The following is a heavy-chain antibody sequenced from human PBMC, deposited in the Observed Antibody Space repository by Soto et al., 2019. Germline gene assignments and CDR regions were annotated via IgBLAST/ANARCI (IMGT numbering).Heavy chain of an antibody. Sequence: QVQLVQSGAEVKEPGASVKVSCRASGYTFSNYDMNWVRQATGQGPEWIGWMNPNTGDTGYAQKFQGRVTMTRDISTGTAYMAVRRLRYEATVGVYSAKVARRGAPIDYDYGGQGTVVTVSS. J-gene: IGHJ4*02. CDR1: GYTFSNYD. V-gene: IGHV1-8*01. D-gene: IGHD3-22*01. CDR2: MNPNTGDT. CDR3: AKVARRGAPIDYDY.